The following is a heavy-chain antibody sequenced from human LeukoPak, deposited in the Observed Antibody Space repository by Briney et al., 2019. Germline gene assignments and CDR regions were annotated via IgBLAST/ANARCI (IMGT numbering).Heavy chain of an antibody. J-gene: IGHJ4*02. CDR1: GGSFSGYY. V-gene: IGHV4-34*01. CDR2: INHSGSI. Sequence: PSETLSLTCAVYGGSFSGYYWSWIRQPPGKGLEWIGEINHSGSIEYNPSLKSRVSILIDTSKNQFSLKLSSVTAADRAVYYCARFEFANGARDYWGQGTLVTVSS. D-gene: IGHD1-26*01. CDR3: ARFEFANGARDY.